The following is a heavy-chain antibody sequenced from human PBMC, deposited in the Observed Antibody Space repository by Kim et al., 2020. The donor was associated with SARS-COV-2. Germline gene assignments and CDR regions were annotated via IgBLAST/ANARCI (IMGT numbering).Heavy chain of an antibody. V-gene: IGHV3-48*02. CDR2: ITKTSTTI. Sequence: GGSLRLSCATSTFTFSAYDMNWVRQAPGKGLEWLSFITKTSTTIYYADSVRGRFTISRDNAKNSLYLQLNSLRDEDTAVYYCVRASMGGASDIWGQGTMV. J-gene: IGHJ3*02. D-gene: IGHD3-16*01. CDR3: VRASMGGASDI. CDR1: TFTFSAYD.